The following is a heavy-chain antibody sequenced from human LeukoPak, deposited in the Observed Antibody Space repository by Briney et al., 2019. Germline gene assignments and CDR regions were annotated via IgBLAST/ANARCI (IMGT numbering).Heavy chain of an antibody. V-gene: IGHV3-13*01. CDR1: GFTFSSFD. D-gene: IGHD1-1*01. Sequence: GGSLRLSCAASGFTFSSFDMHWVRQPTGQGLEWVSTIGTASDTCYPGSVEGRFTLPRDNAKNSLYLQMNSLTAGDTAVYYCARGPPRGKYYYMDVWGKGTTVTVSS. CDR3: ARGPPRGKYYYMDV. J-gene: IGHJ6*03. CDR2: IGTASDT.